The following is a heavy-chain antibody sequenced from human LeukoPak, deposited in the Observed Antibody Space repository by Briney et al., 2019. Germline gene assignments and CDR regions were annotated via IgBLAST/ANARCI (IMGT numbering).Heavy chain of an antibody. CDR2: MSPNSDNK. CDR1: GYTFTSYG. J-gene: IGHJ5*02. CDR3: ARGSNIYSSSTLDS. D-gene: IGHD6-13*01. Sequence: SVKVSCKASGYTFTSYGISWVRQAPGQGVEWMGWMSPNSDNKDYAQMFQGRVTLTKNTSISTAYMELSSLRSEDTAVYYCARGSNIYSSSTLDSWGQGTLVTVSS. V-gene: IGHV1-8*02.